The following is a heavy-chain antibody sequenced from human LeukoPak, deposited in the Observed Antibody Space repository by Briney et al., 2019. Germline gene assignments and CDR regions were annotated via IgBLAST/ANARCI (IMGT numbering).Heavy chain of an antibody. CDR1: GYTFTSYG. J-gene: IGHJ6*03. Sequence: GASVNVSCKASGYTFTSYGISWVRQAPGQGLEWMGWISAYNGNTNYAQKLQGRVTMTTDTSTITAYMELRSLRSDDTAVHYCARVLGYGDYYYYYMDVWGKGTTVTVSS. V-gene: IGHV1-18*01. CDR2: ISAYNGNT. CDR3: ARVLGYGDYYYYYMDV. D-gene: IGHD4-17*01.